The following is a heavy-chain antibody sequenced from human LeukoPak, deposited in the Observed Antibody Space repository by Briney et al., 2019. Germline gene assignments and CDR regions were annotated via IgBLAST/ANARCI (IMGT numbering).Heavy chain of an antibody. CDR1: GYSFTSYW. D-gene: IGHD3-3*01. V-gene: IGHV5-51*01. J-gene: IGHJ4*02. CDR2: IYLGDSDT. Sequence: GESQKISCKGSGYSFTSYWIGWVRQMPGKGLEWMGIIYLGDSDTRYSPSFQGQVTISADKSISTAYLQWSSLKASDTAMYFCARREFWSGVYYFDYWGQGTLVTVSS. CDR3: ARREFWSGVYYFDY.